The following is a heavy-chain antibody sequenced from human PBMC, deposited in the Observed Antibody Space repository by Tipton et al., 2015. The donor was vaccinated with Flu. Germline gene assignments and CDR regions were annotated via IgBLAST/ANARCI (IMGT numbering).Heavy chain of an antibody. CDR3: ARDLFSDIVVVPAAPHGGFDP. D-gene: IGHD2-2*01. CDR2: INPNSGGT. J-gene: IGHJ5*02. V-gene: IGHV1-2*02. CDR1: GYTFTGYY. Sequence: QLVQSGAEVKKPGASVKVSCKASGYTFTGYYMHWVRQAPGQGLEWMGWINPNSGGTNYAQKFQGRVTMTRDTSISTAYMELCRLRSDDTAVYYCARDLFSDIVVVPAAPHGGFDPWGQGTLVTVSS.